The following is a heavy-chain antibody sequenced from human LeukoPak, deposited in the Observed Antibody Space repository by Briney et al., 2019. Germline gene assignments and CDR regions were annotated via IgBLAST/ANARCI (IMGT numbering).Heavy chain of an antibody. CDR1: GFTVSSNY. CDR3: AREGRKGFRGYDSVDY. CDR2: IYSGGST. D-gene: IGHD5-12*01. V-gene: IGHV3-66*01. Sequence: GALRLSCAASGFTVSSNYMSWVRQAPGKGLEWISLIYSGGSTYYADSVKGRFTISRDNSKNTLYLQMNSLRAEDTAVYYYAREGRKGFRGYDSVDYWGQGTLVTVSS. J-gene: IGHJ4*02.